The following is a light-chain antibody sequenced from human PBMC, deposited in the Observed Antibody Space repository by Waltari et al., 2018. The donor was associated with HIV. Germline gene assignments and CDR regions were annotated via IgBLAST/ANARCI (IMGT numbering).Light chain of an antibody. CDR1: QSLGSSS. V-gene: IGKV3-20*01. Sequence: IVLPQSPGTLSLPPWERVALSCRASQSLGSSSFVWYQQNPAQARSLLIYGASTSPTGIPDRFSGRGAAKDFTLTISRLAPDDFVVYCCQHYGTSGTFGQGTRLELK. CDR3: QHYGTSGT. CDR2: GAS. J-gene: IGKJ5*01.